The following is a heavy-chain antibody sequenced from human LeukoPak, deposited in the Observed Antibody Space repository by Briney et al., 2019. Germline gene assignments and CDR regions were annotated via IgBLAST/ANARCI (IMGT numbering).Heavy chain of an antibody. D-gene: IGHD5-12*01. CDR2: INSNTGDT. CDR1: GYTFTGYY. V-gene: IGHV1-2*02. CDR3: ARRHIVAATFDF. Sequence: GASVKVSCKASGYTFTGYYIHWVRQAPGQGLEWMGWINSNTGDTKNTQKFQGRVTMTRDTSFTTAYMELTSLRSDDTAVYYCARRHIVAATFDFWGQGTLVTVPS. J-gene: IGHJ4*02.